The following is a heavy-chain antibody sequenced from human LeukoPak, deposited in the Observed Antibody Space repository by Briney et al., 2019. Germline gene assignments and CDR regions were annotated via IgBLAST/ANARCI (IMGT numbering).Heavy chain of an antibody. CDR3: AKWDVVVPAAPSAFDI. J-gene: IGHJ3*02. Sequence: PGGSLRLSCAASGFTFSLYGMHWVRQAPGKGLEWVSAISGSGGSTYYADSVKGRFTISRDNSKNTLYLQMNSLRAEDTAVYYCAKWDVVVPAAPSAFDIWGQGTMVTVSS. V-gene: IGHV3-23*01. D-gene: IGHD2-2*01. CDR2: ISGSGGST. CDR1: GFTFSLYG.